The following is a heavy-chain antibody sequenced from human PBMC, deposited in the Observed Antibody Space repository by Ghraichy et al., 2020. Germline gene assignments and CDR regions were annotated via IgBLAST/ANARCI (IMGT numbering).Heavy chain of an antibody. Sequence: GGSLRLSCAASGFTFDDYTMHWVRQAPGKGLEWFSLISWDGGSTYYADSVQGRFTISRDNSKNSLYLQMNSLRTEDTALYYCAKEFTRDYVYYFDDWGQGTLVTVSS. J-gene: IGHJ4*02. CDR2: ISWDGGST. V-gene: IGHV3-43*01. CDR1: GFTFDDYT. CDR3: AKEFTRDYVYYFDD. D-gene: IGHD3-16*01.